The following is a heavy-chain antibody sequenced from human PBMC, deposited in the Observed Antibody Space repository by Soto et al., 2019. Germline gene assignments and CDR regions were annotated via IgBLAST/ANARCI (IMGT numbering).Heavy chain of an antibody. V-gene: IGHV4-30-2*01. D-gene: IGHD2-2*01. Sequence: QLQLQESGSGRVKPSQTLSLTCAVSGGSISSGGYSWSWIRQPPGKGLELIGYIYHSASTHYNPSLKSRVTISVDRSKNQFSLKLSSVTAADTAVYYCASVPDYWGQGTLVTVSS. CDR2: IYHSAST. CDR3: ASVPDY. J-gene: IGHJ4*02. CDR1: GGSISSGGYS.